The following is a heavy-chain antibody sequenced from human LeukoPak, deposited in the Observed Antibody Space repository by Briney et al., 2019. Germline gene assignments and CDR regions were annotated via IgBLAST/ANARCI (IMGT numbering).Heavy chain of an antibody. Sequence: SETLSLTCTVSGGSISSSSYYWGWIRQPPGKGLEWIGSIYYSGSTYYNPSVESRVTISIDKSKNQFSLILNSVTAADTALYYCARGMWFDTLFSAFDVWGQGTMVSVSS. J-gene: IGHJ3*01. V-gene: IGHV4-39*07. CDR2: IYYSGST. CDR1: GGSISSSSYY. D-gene: IGHD3-10*01. CDR3: ARGMWFDTLFSAFDV.